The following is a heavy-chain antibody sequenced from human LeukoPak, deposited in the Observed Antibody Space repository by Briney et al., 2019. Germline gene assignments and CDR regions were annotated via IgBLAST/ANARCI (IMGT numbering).Heavy chain of an antibody. D-gene: IGHD3-9*01. CDR1: GFTVSSNY. Sequence: GGSLRLSCAASGFTVSSNYMSWVRQAPGKGLEWVSVIYSGGSTYYADSVKGRFTISRDNSKNTLYLQMNSLRAEDTAVYYCARDWWVLRYFDSGYYYGMDVWGQGTTVTVSS. CDR3: ARDWWVLRYFDSGYYYGMDV. V-gene: IGHV3-53*01. J-gene: IGHJ6*02. CDR2: IYSGGST.